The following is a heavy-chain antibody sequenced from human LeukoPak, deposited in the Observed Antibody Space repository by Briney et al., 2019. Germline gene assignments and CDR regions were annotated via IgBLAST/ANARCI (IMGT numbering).Heavy chain of an antibody. CDR1: GFTFSSYA. D-gene: IGHD6-25*01. Sequence: PGGSLRLSCAASGFTFSSYAMNWVRQAPGKGLEWVSDIGGSGGTTYYADSVKGRFTISRDNSRNTLYLQMNSLRAEDTAVYYCAKDDSGYRYFDYWGRGALVTVSS. J-gene: IGHJ4*02. CDR2: IGGSGGTT. V-gene: IGHV3-23*01. CDR3: AKDDSGYRYFDY.